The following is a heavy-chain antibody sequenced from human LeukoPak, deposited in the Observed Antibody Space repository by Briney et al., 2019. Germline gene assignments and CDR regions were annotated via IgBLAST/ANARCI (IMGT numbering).Heavy chain of an antibody. CDR1: GFTFSSSW. Sequence: GGSLRLSCAASGFTFSSSWMHWVRQAPGKGLVWVSLVSTAGSTTTYADSVKGRFTISRDDAKNTLYLQMNRLRAEDTAVYYCAREDGGGSYRSPHYGMDVWGQGTTVTVSS. CDR3: AREDGGGSYRSPHYGMDV. J-gene: IGHJ6*02. V-gene: IGHV3-74*03. CDR2: VSTAGSTT. D-gene: IGHD1-26*01.